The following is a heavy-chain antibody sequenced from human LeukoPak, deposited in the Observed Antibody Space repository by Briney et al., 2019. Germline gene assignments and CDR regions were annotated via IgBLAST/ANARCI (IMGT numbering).Heavy chain of an antibody. CDR2: IYYSGST. J-gene: IGHJ3*02. CDR3: ARESVEAFDI. Sequence: SETLSLTCTVSGGSIGSSSYYWGWIRQPPGKGLEWIGSIYYSGSTYYNPSLKSRVTISVDTSKNQFSLKLSSVTAADTAVYYCARESVEAFDIWGQGTMVTVSS. CDR1: GGSIGSSSYY. V-gene: IGHV4-39*07.